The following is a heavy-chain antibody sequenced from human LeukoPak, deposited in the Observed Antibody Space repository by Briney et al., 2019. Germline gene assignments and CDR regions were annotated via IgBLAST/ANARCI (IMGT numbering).Heavy chain of an antibody. CDR3: AKDHPESSSFED. J-gene: IGHJ4*02. D-gene: IGHD6-6*01. CDR2: ISSGSNYI. Sequence: GGSLRLSCAASGITFSSDSMNWVRQAPGKGLEWVSSISSGSNYIYYADSVKGRFTISRDNSKNTLYLQMNSLRAEDTAVYYCAKDHPESSSFEDWGQGTLVTVSS. CDR1: GITFSSDS. V-gene: IGHV3-21*04.